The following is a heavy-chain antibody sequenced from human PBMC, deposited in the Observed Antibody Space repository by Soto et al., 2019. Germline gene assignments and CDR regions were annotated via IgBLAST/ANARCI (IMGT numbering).Heavy chain of an antibody. CDR3: ATPTTVYFGNP. V-gene: IGHV1-24*01. CDR2: FDPEDGET. Sequence: ASVKVSCKVSGYTLTELSTHWVRQAPGKGLEWMGGFDPEDGETIYAQKSQGRVTMTEDTSTDTAYMELSSLRSEDTAVYYCATPTTVYFGNPWGQGTLVTVSS. J-gene: IGHJ5*02. CDR1: GYTLTELS. D-gene: IGHD4-17*01.